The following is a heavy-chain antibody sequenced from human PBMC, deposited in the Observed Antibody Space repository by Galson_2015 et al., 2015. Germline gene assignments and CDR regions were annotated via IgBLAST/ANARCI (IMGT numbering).Heavy chain of an antibody. J-gene: IGHJ4*02. CDR3: ADLGEQQLVHLNY. CDR2: IIPILGIA. D-gene: IGHD6-13*01. Sequence: SVKVSCKASGGTFSSYTISWVRQAPGQGLEWMGRIIPILGIANYAQKFQGRVTITADKSTSTAYMELSSLRSEDTAVYYCADLGEQQLVHLNYWGQGTLVTVSS. V-gene: IGHV1-69*02. CDR1: GGTFSSYT.